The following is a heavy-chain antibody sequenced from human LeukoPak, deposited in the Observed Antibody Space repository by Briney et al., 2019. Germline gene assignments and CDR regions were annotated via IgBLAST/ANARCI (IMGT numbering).Heavy chain of an antibody. V-gene: IGHV4-31*03. D-gene: IGHD3-3*02. CDR2: IYYSGST. Sequence: PQTLSLTCTVSGGSISSGGYYWSSLCQHPGKGLEWIGYIYYSGSTYYNPSLKSRVTISVDTSKNQFPLKLSSVPAADTAVYYCARVGIRADWGQGTLVTLSS. CDR3: ARVGIRAD. CDR1: GGSISSGGYY. J-gene: IGHJ4*02.